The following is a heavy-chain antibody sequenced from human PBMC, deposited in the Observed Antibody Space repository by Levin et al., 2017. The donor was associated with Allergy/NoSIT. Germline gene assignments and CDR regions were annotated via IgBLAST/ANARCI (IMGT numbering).Heavy chain of an antibody. CDR3: ARESPDDYGGKAGAFDI. V-gene: IGHV4-31*03. D-gene: IGHD4-23*01. CDR2: IYYSGST. Sequence: SETLSLTCTVSGGSISSGGYYWSWIRQHPGKGLEWIGYIYYSGSTYYNPSLKSRVTISVDTSKNQFSLKLSSVTAADTAVYYCARESPDDYGGKAGAFDIWGQGTMVTVSS. J-gene: IGHJ3*02. CDR1: GGSISSGGYY.